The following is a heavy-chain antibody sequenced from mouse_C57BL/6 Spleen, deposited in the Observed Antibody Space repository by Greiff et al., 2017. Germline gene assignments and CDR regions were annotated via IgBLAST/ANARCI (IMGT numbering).Heavy chain of an antibody. V-gene: IGHV5-4*01. CDR2: ISDGGSYT. CDR3: AREGYGSSYLFDY. CDR1: GFTFSSYA. D-gene: IGHD1-1*01. Sequence: EVQLVESGGGLVKPGGSLKLSCAASGFTFSSYAMSWVRQTPEKRLEWVATISDGGSYTYYPDNVKGRFTISRDNAKNNLYLQMSHLKSEDTAMYYCAREGYGSSYLFDYWGQGTTLTVSS. J-gene: IGHJ2*01.